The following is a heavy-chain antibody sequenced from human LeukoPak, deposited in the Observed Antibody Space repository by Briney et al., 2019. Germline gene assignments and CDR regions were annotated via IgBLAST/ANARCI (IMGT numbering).Heavy chain of an antibody. V-gene: IGHV4-34*01. CDR3: PRGNPVGKLDY. D-gene: IGHD4-23*01. J-gene: IGHJ4*02. Sequence: PSETLSLTCAVYGGSFSGYYWSWIRQPPGKGLEWIGEINHSGSTNYNPSLKSRVTISVDTSKNQFSLKLSSVTAADTAVYYCPRGNPVGKLDYWGQGTLVTVSS. CDR2: INHSGST. CDR1: GGSFSGYY.